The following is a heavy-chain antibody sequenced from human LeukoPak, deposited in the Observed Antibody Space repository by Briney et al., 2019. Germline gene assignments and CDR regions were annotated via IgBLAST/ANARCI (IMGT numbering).Heavy chain of an antibody. CDR3: ANRITIFGVVIGDY. CDR2: ISGSGGST. D-gene: IGHD3-3*01. J-gene: IGHJ4*02. Sequence: GGSLRLSCAASGFTFSSYAMSWVRQAPGKGLEWVSAISGSGGSTYYADSVKGRFTISRDNSKNTLYLQMNSLRAEDTAVYYRANRITIFGVVIGDYWGQGTLVTVSS. CDR1: GFTFSSYA. V-gene: IGHV3-23*01.